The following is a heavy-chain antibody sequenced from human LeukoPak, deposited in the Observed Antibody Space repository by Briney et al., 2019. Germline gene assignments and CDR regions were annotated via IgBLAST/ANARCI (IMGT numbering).Heavy chain of an antibody. CDR3: ARDSSSWYGHYYHGMDV. J-gene: IGHJ6*02. Sequence: GASVTVSCKASGYTFTNFYTHWVRQAPGQGLEWMGWINPDSGDSNYTQHFQGRVTMTRDTSISTAYMELSRLRSDDTAVYYCARDSSSWYGHYYHGMDVWGQGTTVTVSS. V-gene: IGHV1-2*02. D-gene: IGHD6-13*01. CDR2: INPDSGDS. CDR1: GYTFTNFY.